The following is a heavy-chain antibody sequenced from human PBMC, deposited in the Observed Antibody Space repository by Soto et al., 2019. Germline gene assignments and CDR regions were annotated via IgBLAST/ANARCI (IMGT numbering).Heavy chain of an antibody. J-gene: IGHJ4*02. V-gene: IGHV3-21*01. CDR2: ISGSSGYI. Sequence: EVQLVESGGGLVKSGGSLRLSCAASGFTFNSYSMNWVRQAPGKGLEWVSSISGSSGYIYYADSVKGRFTVSRDNAKKSLYLRMNSLRAEDTAVYYCARDLGGSSDYDRSHFDYWGQGTLVTVSS. CDR3: ARDLGGSSDYDRSHFDY. CDR1: GFTFNSYS. D-gene: IGHD5-12*01.